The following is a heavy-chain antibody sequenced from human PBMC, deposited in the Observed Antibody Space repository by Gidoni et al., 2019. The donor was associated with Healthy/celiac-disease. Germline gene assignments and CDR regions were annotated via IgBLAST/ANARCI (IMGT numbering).Heavy chain of an antibody. CDR3: ARDADSCYVSGAFDI. J-gene: IGHJ3*02. CDR1: GFNLSSYS. CDR2: ISSSSCYI. D-gene: IGHD5-12*01. V-gene: IGHV3-21*01. Sequence: EVKRVETGGGLGKPGGYLRLSCAASGFNLSSYSMNWVRQAPGKGLGWVSSISSSSCYIFYADSVKGRFTLSIDNANNSLYLQMISLRAEDTAVYYCARDADSCYVSGAFDIWGQGTMVTVSS.